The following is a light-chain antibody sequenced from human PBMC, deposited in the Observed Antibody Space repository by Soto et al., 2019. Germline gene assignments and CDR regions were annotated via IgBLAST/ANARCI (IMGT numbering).Light chain of an antibody. V-gene: IGLV2-8*01. CDR1: SSDVGDYNY. CDR3: SSYAGSYTFDV. Sequence: QSALAQPPSASGSPGQSVTISCTGTSSDVGDYNYVSWYQQHPGKAPKLMIYEVSKRPSGVPDRFSGSKSGNTASLTVSGLQAEDEADYYCSSYAGSYTFDVFGTGTKVTVL. J-gene: IGLJ1*01. CDR2: EVS.